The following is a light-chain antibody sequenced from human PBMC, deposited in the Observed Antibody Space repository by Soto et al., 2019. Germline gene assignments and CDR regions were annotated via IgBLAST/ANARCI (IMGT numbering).Light chain of an antibody. Sequence: EIVLPQSPDTLSLSPGERDTLFCRASQSLSINSLAWYQQKPGHAPRLLIYAASTRDTGIPDRFNGSGSATDFSRTISRLELEDFSVYYCQQYDGAPRPFGPGPKVDVK. V-gene: IGKV3-20*01. CDR2: AAS. CDR1: QSLSINS. J-gene: IGKJ3*01. CDR3: QQYDGAPRP.